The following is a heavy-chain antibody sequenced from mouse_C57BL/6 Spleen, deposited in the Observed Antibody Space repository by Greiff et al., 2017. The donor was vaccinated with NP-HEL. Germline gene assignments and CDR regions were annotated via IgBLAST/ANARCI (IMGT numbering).Heavy chain of an antibody. D-gene: IGHD4-1*02. V-gene: IGHV5-4*01. CDR3: ARDPNSYYFDY. J-gene: IGHJ2*01. CDR1: GFTFSSYA. Sequence: DVKLVESGGGLVKPGGSLKLSCAASGFTFSSYAMSWVRQTPEKRLEWVATISDGGSYTYYPDNVKGRFTISRDNAKNNLYLQMSHLKSEDTAMYYCARDPNSYYFDYWGQGTTLTVSS. CDR2: ISDGGSYT.